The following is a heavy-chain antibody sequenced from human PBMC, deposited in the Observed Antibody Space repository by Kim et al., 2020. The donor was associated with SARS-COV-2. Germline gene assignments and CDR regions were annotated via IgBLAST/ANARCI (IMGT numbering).Heavy chain of an antibody. CDR2: GNT. V-gene: IGHV1-8*01. Sequence: GNTGYAQKFQGRVTMTRNTSISTAYMELSSLRSEDTAVYYCARGPLSTDVWGQGTTVTVSS. CDR3: ARGPLSTDV. J-gene: IGHJ6*02.